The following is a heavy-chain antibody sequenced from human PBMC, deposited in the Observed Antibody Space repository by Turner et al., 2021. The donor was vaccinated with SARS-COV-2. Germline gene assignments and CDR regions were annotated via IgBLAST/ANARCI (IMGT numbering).Heavy chain of an antibody. CDR3: ARQGGVDY. Sequence: QLQLQESGPVLVKPSETLSLTCAVSGGSNSTTNHYWGWLRQPPGKGLVWIGSITYNGRTFYTPSLKSRVTLSMDTSKNHFSLKVTSVTAADTAVYYCARQGGVDYWGQGTLVTVSS. CDR1: GGSNSTTNHY. J-gene: IGHJ4*02. CDR2: ITYNGRT. V-gene: IGHV4-39*01.